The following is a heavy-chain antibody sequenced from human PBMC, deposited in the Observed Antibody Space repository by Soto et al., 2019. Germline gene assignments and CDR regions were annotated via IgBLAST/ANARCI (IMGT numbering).Heavy chain of an antibody. J-gene: IGHJ6*02. CDR2: INHSGST. CDR1: CGSFSGYY. V-gene: IGHV4-34*01. Sequence: PSETLSLTCAVYCGSFSGYYRSWIRQPPGKGLEWIGEINHSGSTNYSPSLKSRVTISVDTSKNQFSLKLSSVTAADTAVYYCAHAPTNPYYSYGMDLWGQGSTVTAAS. CDR3: AHAPTNPYYSYGMDL.